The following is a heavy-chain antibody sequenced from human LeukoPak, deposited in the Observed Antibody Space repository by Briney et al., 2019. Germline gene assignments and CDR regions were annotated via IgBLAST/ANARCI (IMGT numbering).Heavy chain of an antibody. CDR2: ISYDGSNK. V-gene: IGHV3-30-3*02. J-gene: IGHJ4*02. CDR1: GFTFSSYA. Sequence: GRSLRLSCAASGFTFSSYAMHWVRQAPGKGLEWVAVISYDGSNKYYADSVKGRFTISRDNSKNTLYLQMNSLRAEDTAVYYCAKPSGRYGGYFDYWGQGTLVTVSS. D-gene: IGHD1-26*01. CDR3: AKPSGRYGGYFDY.